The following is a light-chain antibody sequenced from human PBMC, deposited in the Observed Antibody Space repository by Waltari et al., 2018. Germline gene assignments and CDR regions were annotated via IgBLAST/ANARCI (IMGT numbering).Light chain of an antibody. CDR1: QSIRKY. Sequence: EIVLPPSPDTLSLASGARATLSCRTSQSIRKYLAWYQKKPGHAPRLLIYHTSSRATGIPDRFIASGSGTDFSLTISRREPEDFEVYYCQHYVNLPVTFGQGTKVEIK. CDR3: QHYVNLPVT. CDR2: HTS. J-gene: IGKJ1*01. V-gene: IGKV3-20*01.